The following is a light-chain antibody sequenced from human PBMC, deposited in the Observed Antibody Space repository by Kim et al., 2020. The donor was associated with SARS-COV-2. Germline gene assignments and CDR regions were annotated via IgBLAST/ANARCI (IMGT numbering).Light chain of an antibody. J-gene: IGLJ2*01. Sequence: LGQTVRITCQGDSLRSYYASWYQQKPGQAPVLVIYGKNNRPSGIPDRFSGSSSGNTASLTITGAQAEDEADYYCNSRDSSGNLVVFGGGTQLTVL. CDR3: NSRDSSGNLVV. CDR1: SLRSYY. CDR2: GKN. V-gene: IGLV3-19*01.